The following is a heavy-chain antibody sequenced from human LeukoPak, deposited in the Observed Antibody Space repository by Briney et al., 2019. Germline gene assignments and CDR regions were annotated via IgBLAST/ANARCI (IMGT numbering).Heavy chain of an antibody. D-gene: IGHD1-26*01. CDR1: GFTFSSYA. J-gene: IGHJ4*02. CDR3: AKWPEGATPKFHY. CDR2: ISGSGGVT. Sequence: GSLRLSCAASGFTFSSYAMSWVRQAPGKGLEWVSTISGSGGVTYYPDSVRGRFTISRDNSKNTLHLQMDSLRAEDTAIYYCAKWPEGATPKFHYWGQGTLATVSS. V-gene: IGHV3-23*01.